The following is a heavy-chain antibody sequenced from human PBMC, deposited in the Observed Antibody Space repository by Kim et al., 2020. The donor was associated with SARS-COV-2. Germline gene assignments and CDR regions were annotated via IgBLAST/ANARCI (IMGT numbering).Heavy chain of an antibody. Sequence: SETLSLTCAVYGGSFSGYYWSWIRQPPGKGLEWIGEINHSGSTNYNPSLKSRVTISVDTSKNQFSLKLSSVTAADTAVYYCARGYSYGRNYLVYWGQGTLVTVSS. D-gene: IGHD5-18*01. V-gene: IGHV4-34*01. CDR1: GGSFSGYY. CDR2: INHSGST. J-gene: IGHJ4*02. CDR3: ARGYSYGRNYLVY.